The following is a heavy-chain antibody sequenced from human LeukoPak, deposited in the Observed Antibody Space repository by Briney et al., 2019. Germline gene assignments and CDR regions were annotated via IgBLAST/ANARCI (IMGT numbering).Heavy chain of an antibody. J-gene: IGHJ6*03. Sequence: PSQTLSLTCTVSGGSISSGGYYWSWIRQPPGKGLEWIGYIYHSGSTYYNPSLKSRVTISVDRSKNQSSLKLSSVTAADTAVYYCARGEYDSGYYYYMDVWGKGTTVTVSS. V-gene: IGHV4-30-2*01. CDR1: GGSISSGGYY. CDR2: IYHSGST. D-gene: IGHD4-17*01. CDR3: ARGEYDSGYYYYMDV.